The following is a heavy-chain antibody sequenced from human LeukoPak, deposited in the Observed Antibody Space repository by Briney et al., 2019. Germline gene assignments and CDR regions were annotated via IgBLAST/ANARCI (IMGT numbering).Heavy chain of an antibody. CDR3: AKGKLVPSQIFDY. CDR1: GFTFVGDA. Sequence: GGSLRLSCAASGFTFVGDAMSWVRQAPGKGLEWVSGISGGGDTTFYADSVKGRFTISRDNSKNTLYLQMDSLRAEDTAIYYCAKGKLVPSQIFDYWGQGTLVTVSS. V-gene: IGHV3-23*01. J-gene: IGHJ4*02. CDR2: ISGGGDTT.